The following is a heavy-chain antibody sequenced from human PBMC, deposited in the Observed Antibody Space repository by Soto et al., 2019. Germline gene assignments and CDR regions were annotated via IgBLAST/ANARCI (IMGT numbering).Heavy chain of an antibody. D-gene: IGHD3-16*02. V-gene: IGHV2-26*01. CDR3: ARYYDYIWGSYRYFDY. J-gene: IGHJ4*02. CDR2: IFSNDEK. Sequence: QVTLKESGPVLVKPTETLTLTCTVSGFSLSNARMGVSWIRQPPGKALEWLAHIFSNDEKSYSTSLKSRLTISKDTSKSQVVLTMTNIDPVDTATYYCARYYDYIWGSYRYFDYWGQGTLVTVSS. CDR1: GFSLSNARMG.